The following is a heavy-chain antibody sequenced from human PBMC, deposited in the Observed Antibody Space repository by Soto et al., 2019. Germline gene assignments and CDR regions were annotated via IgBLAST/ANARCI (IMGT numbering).Heavy chain of an antibody. D-gene: IGHD3-10*01. CDR1: GFTFSSYS. Sequence: GGSLRLSCAASGFTFSSYSMNWVRQAPGKGLEWVSSISSSSSYIYYADSVKGRFTISRDNAKNSLYLQMNSLRAEDTAVYYCARXWFGEQSYYYYYYGMDVWGQGTTVTVSS. J-gene: IGHJ6*02. CDR3: ARXWFGEQSYYYYYYGMDV. V-gene: IGHV3-21*01. CDR2: ISSSSSYI.